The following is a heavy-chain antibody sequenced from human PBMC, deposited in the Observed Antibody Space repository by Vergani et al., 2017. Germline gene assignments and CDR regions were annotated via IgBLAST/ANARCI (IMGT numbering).Heavy chain of an antibody. Sequence: QVQLPESGPGLVKPSETLSLTCTVSGGSVSSGSYYWSWIRQPPGKGLEWIGYIYYSGSTNYNPSLKSRVTISVDTSKNQFSLKLSSVTAADTAVYYCARQVDTARWLVFDYWGQGTLVTVSS. V-gene: IGHV4-61*01. J-gene: IGHJ4*02. CDR2: IYYSGST. CDR3: ARQVDTARWLVFDY. D-gene: IGHD5-18*01. CDR1: GGSVSSGSYY.